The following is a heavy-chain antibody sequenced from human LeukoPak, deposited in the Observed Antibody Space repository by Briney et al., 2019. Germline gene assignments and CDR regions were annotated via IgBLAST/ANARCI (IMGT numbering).Heavy chain of an antibody. D-gene: IGHD5-18*01. V-gene: IGHV6-1*01. Sequence: SQTLSLTCAIFGDSISSNSSWNWIRQSPSRGLESLGRTYYRSKWYNDYVVSVKSRININPDTSKNQFSLQLNSVTPEDTAVYYCARGGQGDGYSADEAFDIWGQGTMVTVS. CDR3: ARGGQGDGYSADEAFDI. J-gene: IGHJ3*02. CDR1: GDSISSNSS. CDR2: TYYRSKWYN.